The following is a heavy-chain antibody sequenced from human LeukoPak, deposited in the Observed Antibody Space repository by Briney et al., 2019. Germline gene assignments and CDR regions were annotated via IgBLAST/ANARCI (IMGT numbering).Heavy chain of an antibody. D-gene: IGHD3-10*01. V-gene: IGHV1-69*04. CDR3: ARDNYYGSGPYCYYYGMDV. Sequence: ASVKVSCKASGGTFSSYAIGWVRQAPGQGLEWMGRIIPILGIANYAQKFQGRVTITADKSTSTAYMELSSLRSEDTAVYYCARDNYYGSGPYCYYYGMDVWGQGTTVTVSS. CDR2: IIPILGIA. CDR1: GGTFSSYA. J-gene: IGHJ6*02.